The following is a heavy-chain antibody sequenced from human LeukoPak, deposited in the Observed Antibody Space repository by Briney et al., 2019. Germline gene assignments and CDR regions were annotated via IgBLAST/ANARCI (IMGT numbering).Heavy chain of an antibody. CDR2: IYYSGST. J-gene: IGHJ5*02. CDR1: GGSISSYY. D-gene: IGHD3-22*01. CDR3: ARTSSGKLNYNWFDL. V-gene: IGHV4-59*01. Sequence: SETLSLTRTVSGGSISSYYWSWIRQPPGKGLEWIGYIYYSGSTNYNPSLKSRVTISVDTSKNQFSLKLSSVTAADTAVYYCARTSSGKLNYNWFDLWGQGTLVTVSS.